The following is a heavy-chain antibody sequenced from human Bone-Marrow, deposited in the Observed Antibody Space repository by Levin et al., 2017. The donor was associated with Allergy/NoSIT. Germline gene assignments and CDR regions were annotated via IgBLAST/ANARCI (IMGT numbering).Heavy chain of an antibody. CDR1: DGSLNSYY. CDR2: ISQSGAT. V-gene: IGHV4-34*01. D-gene: IGHD2-15*01. CDR3: ARIVSRSNSDY. Sequence: ESLKISCAVYDGSLNSYYWTWIRQSPGKGLDWIGEISQSGATRYNPSLESRVTISVDKSKNQFSLKLTSVTAADTAVYYCARIVSRSNSDYWGQGTVVTVSS. J-gene: IGHJ4*02.